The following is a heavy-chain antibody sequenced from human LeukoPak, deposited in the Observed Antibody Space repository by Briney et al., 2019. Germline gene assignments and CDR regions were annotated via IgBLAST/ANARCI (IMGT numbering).Heavy chain of an antibody. CDR3: ALARGQDIVLMVYAFDY. D-gene: IGHD2-8*01. CDR1: GFTFSSYA. CDR2: ISGSGGST. V-gene: IGHV3-23*01. Sequence: PGGSLRLSCAASGFTFSSYAMSWVRQAPGKGLEWVSAISGSGGSTYYADSVKGRFTISRDNSRNTLYLQMNSLRAEDTAVYYCALARGQDIVLMVYAFDYWGQGTLVTVSS. J-gene: IGHJ4*02.